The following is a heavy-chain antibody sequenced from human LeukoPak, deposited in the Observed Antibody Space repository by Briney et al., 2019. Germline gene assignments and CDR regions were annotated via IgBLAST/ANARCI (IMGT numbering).Heavy chain of an antibody. CDR2: IRYDGSNK. Sequence: GSLRLSCAASGFTFSSYGMHWVRQAPGKGLEWVAFIRYDGSNKYYADSVKGRFTISRDNSKNTLYLQMNSLRAEDMAVYYCAKLPEPAGAFDIWGQGTMVTVSS. D-gene: IGHD1-14*01. CDR3: AKLPEPAGAFDI. J-gene: IGHJ3*02. V-gene: IGHV3-30*02. CDR1: GFTFSSYG.